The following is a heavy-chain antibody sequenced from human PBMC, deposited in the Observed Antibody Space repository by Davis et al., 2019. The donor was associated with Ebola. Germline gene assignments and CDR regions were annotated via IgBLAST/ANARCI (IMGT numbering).Heavy chain of an antibody. CDR3: ARDRHGRGMDV. V-gene: IGHV3-48*01. Sequence: PGGSLRLSCAASGFTFSSYSMNWVRQAPGKGLEWVSYISSSSSTIYYADSVKGRFTISRDNAKNSLYLQMNSLRAEDTAVYYCARDRHGRGMDVWGQGTTATVSS. J-gene: IGHJ6*02. CDR1: GFTFSSYS. CDR2: ISSSSSTI.